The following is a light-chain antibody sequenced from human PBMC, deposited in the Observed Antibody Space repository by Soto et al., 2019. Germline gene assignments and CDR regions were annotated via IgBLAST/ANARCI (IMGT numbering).Light chain of an antibody. Sequence: EIVLTQSPATLSSFPGDRVTLSCRASQYINTRLAWYQHRPGQSPRLLISQTYLRAAGIQARFSASGSGTDFTLTISDVQPEDFALYYCNQRQSWPRTFGQGTKVDIK. CDR3: NQRQSWPRT. V-gene: IGKV3-11*01. CDR2: QTY. J-gene: IGKJ1*01. CDR1: QYINTR.